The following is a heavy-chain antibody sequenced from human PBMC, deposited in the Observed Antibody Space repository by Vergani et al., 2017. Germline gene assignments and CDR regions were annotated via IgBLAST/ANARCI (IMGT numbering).Heavy chain of an antibody. CDR1: GFTFSSYA. CDR2: IIGSGGST. J-gene: IGHJ6*03. CDR3: AKTVHYYYYMDV. Sequence: EVQLLESGGGLVQPGGSLRLSCAASGFTFSSYAMSWVRQAPGKGLEWVSAIIGSGGSTYYADSVKGRFTISRDNSKNTLYLQMNSLRAEDTAVYYCAKTVHYYYYMDVWGKGTTVTVSS. V-gene: IGHV3-23*01. D-gene: IGHD3-10*01.